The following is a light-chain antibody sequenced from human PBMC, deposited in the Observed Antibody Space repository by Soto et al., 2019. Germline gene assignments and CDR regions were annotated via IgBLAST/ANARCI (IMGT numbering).Light chain of an antibody. CDR1: SSDVGGYNY. V-gene: IGLV2-14*01. J-gene: IGLJ2*01. CDR2: DVS. Sequence: QSVLTQPASVSGSPGQSITISCTGTSSDVGGYNYVSWYQQHPGKAPKLMIYDVSNRPSGVSNRFSGSKSGNTASLTISGLQAEDEADYYCSSYTSSSTPVFGRGTKVTVL. CDR3: SSYTSSSTPV.